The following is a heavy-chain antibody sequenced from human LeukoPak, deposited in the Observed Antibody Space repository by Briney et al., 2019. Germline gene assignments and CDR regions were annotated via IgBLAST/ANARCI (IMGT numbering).Heavy chain of an antibody. Sequence: ASVKVSCKASGGTFSSYAISWVRQAPGQGLEWMGRIIPILGIANYAQKFQGRVTITADKSTSTDYMELSSLRSEDTAVYYCARGSRYFDWLLSLDYWGQGTLVTVSS. V-gene: IGHV1-69*04. D-gene: IGHD3-9*01. J-gene: IGHJ4*02. CDR3: ARGSRYFDWLLSLDY. CDR1: GGTFSSYA. CDR2: IIPILGIA.